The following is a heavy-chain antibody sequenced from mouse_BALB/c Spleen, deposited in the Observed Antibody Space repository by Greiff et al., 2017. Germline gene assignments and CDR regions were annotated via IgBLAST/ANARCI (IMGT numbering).Heavy chain of an antibody. Sequence: VKVVESGAELVKPGASVKLSCKASGYTFTSYDINWVRQRPEQGLEWIGWIFPGDGSTKYNEKFKGKATLTTDKSSSTAYMQLSRLTSEDSAVYFCARSNYDYDAWFAYWGQGTLVTVSA. V-gene: IGHV1-85*01. CDR1: GYTFTSYD. CDR3: ARSNYDYDAWFAY. D-gene: IGHD2-4*01. CDR2: IFPGDGST. J-gene: IGHJ3*01.